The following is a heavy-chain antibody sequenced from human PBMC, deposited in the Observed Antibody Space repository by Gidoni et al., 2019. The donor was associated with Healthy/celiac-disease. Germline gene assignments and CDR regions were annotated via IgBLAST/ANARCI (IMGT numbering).Heavy chain of an antibody. J-gene: IGHJ5*02. V-gene: IGHV3-30*01. CDR1: GFTFSSYA. Sequence: QVQLVESGGGVVQPGRSLRLSCAASGFTFSSYAMHWVRQAPGKGLEWVAVISYDGSNKYYADSVKGRFTISRDNSKNTLYLQMNSLRAEDTAVYYCARDPTRLNTAFIQYSSLPWGQGTLVTVSS. CDR2: ISYDGSNK. CDR3: ARDPTRLNTAFIQYSSLP. D-gene: IGHD6-6*01.